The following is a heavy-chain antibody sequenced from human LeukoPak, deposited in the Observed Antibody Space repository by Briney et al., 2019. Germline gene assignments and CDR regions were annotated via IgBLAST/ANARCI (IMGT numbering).Heavy chain of an antibody. Sequence: PSETLSLTCTVSGGSISSSSYYWGWIRQPPGKGLEWIGSIYYSGSTYYNPSLKSRVTISVDTSKNQFSLKLSSVTAADTAVYYCARHLFKYSSSTSFDYWGQGTLVTVSS. J-gene: IGHJ4*02. V-gene: IGHV4-39*01. D-gene: IGHD6-13*01. CDR2: IYYSGST. CDR1: GGSISSSSYY. CDR3: ARHLFKYSSSTSFDY.